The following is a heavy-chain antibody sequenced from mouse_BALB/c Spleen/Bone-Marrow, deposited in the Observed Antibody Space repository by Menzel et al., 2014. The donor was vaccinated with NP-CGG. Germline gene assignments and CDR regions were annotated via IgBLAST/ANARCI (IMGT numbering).Heavy chain of an antibody. CDR1: GDSITSGY. CDR3: RSGNSMDY. V-gene: IGHV3-8*02. Sequence: VMLEESGPSLVKPSQSLSLTCSVTGDSITSGYWNWIRKFPGNKLEYMGYISYSGSTYYNPALKSRISITRDTSKNQCSLQLNYVTTEDSATYYRRSGNSMDYWGQGTSVTVSA. CDR2: ISYSGST. J-gene: IGHJ4*01.